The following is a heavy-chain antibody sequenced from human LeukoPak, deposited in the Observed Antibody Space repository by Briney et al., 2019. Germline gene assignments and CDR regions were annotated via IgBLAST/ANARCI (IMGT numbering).Heavy chain of an antibody. Sequence: KPSETLSLTCTVSGGSISNYYWSWIRQPPGKGLEWIGYIYYSGSTNYNPSLKSRVTISVDTSKNQFSLKLSSVTAADTAVYYCARASYDFWRDYYMDVWGKGTTVTVSS. V-gene: IGHV4-59*01. D-gene: IGHD3-3*01. CDR3: ARASYDFWRDYYMDV. CDR2: IYYSGST. CDR1: GGSISNYY. J-gene: IGHJ6*03.